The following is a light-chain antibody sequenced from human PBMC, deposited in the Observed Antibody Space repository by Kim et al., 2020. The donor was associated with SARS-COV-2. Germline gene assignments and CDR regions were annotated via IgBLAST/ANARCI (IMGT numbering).Light chain of an antibody. CDR1: SSNIGNYY. V-gene: IGLV1-51*01. J-gene: IGLJ3*02. CDR3: GTWDTSLSVWV. CDR2: DDN. Sequence: QSVLTQPPSVSAAPGQKVTISCSGSSSNIGNYYVSWYQHLPGTAPKLLIYDDNKLPLGIPDRFSGSKSGTSATLGVTGVLPGDEADYYCGTWDTSLSVWVLGGGTKLTVL.